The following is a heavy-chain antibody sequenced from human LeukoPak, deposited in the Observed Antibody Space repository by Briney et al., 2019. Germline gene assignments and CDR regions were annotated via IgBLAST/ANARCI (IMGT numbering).Heavy chain of an antibody. CDR1: GITFSSYT. V-gene: IGHV3-21*01. CDR3: ARDTMTPYFMDV. CDR2: ISTSSSYT. J-gene: IGHJ6*03. D-gene: IGHD2-2*01. Sequence: GGSLRLSCAASGITFSSYTMNWVRQAPGKGLEWVSFISTSSSYTYYADSVKGRFTISRDNARNSLYLQMNSLRVEDTAVYYCARDTMTPYFMDVWGKGTTVTISS.